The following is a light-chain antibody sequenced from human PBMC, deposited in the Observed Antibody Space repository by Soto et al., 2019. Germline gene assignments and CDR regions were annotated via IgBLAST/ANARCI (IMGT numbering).Light chain of an antibody. Sequence: DIQLTQYPYTLSASVGDRVTITCRASQSISSWLAWYQQKPGKAPKILIYKTSDLEGGVPSSFSGSGSGTEFTLTISSLQPDDFATYYCQYYNNYCWTLGQGTKVEIK. CDR1: QSISSW. J-gene: IGKJ1*01. CDR3: QYYNNYCWT. V-gene: IGKV1-5*03. CDR2: KTS.